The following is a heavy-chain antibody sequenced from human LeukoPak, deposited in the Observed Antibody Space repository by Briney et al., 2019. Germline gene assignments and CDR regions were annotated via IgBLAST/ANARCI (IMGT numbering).Heavy chain of an antibody. J-gene: IGHJ4*02. CDR1: GGSISSGGYY. CDR2: IYYSGST. D-gene: IGHD3-9*01. V-gene: IGHV4-31*03. Sequence: PSETLSLTCTVSGGSISSGGYYWSWIRQHPGKGLEWIGYIYYSGSTYYNPSLKSRVTISVDTSKNQFSLKLSSVTAADTAVYYCARAILTGSGFDYWGQGTLVTVSS. CDR3: ARAILTGSGFDY.